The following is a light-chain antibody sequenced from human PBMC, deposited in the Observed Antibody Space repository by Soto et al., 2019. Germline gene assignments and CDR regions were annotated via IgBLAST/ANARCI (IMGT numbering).Light chain of an antibody. CDR3: QTWDTGIRI. V-gene: IGLV4-69*01. CDR2: LNSDGSH. CDR1: SGHSSYA. Sequence: QSVLTQSPSASASLGASVKLTCSLSSGHSSYAIAWHQQHPEKGPRYLMKLNSDGSHSKGDGIPDRFSGSSSGAERYLIISSLQSEDEADYYCQTWDTGIRIFGGGTKLTVL. J-gene: IGLJ2*01.